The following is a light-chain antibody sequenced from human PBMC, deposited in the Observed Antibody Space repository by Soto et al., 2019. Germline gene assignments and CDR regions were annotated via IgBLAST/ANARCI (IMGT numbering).Light chain of an antibody. J-gene: IGLJ2*01. CDR3: SSYTSSSTRL. CDR2: DVT. Sequence: QSVLTQPASVSGSPGQSITISCTGTNSDIGSYNYVSWYQHHPGKAPKLMIYDVTNRPSGVSWRFSGSKSGNTASLTISGLLAEDEADYYCSSYTSSSTRLFGGGTKLTVL. V-gene: IGLV2-14*03. CDR1: NSDIGSYNY.